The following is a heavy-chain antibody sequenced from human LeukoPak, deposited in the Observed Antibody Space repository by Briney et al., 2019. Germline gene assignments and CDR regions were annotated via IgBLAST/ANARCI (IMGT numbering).Heavy chain of an antibody. D-gene: IGHD5-18*01. Sequence: SVNVSCKASGGTFSSYAISWVRQAPGQGLEWMGGIIPIFGTANYAQKFQGRVTITADESTSTAYMELSSLRSEDTAVYYCARADVDTAMVSDYWGQGTLVTVSS. CDR1: GGTFSSYA. J-gene: IGHJ4*02. CDR2: IIPIFGTA. CDR3: ARADVDTAMVSDY. V-gene: IGHV1-69*13.